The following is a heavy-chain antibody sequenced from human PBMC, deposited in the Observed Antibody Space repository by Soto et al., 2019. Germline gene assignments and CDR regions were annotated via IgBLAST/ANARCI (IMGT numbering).Heavy chain of an antibody. Sequence: ASLKLSCKASGYTFTSYEINWVRQATGQGLEWMGWMNPNSGNTGYAQKFQGRVTMTSNTSISTAYMELSSLRSEDTAVYYCARGAMIGAETPGLESLGVDVWGQGTRVTVSS. V-gene: IGHV1-8*01. CDR1: GYTFTSYE. CDR2: MNPNSGNT. J-gene: IGHJ6*02. CDR3: ARGAMIGAETPGLESLGVDV. D-gene: IGHD3-16*01.